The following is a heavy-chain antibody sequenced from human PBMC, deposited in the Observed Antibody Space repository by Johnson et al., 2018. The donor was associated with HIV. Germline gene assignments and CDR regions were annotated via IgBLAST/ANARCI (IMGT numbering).Heavy chain of an antibody. CDR1: GFTFSSFP. CDR2: ISYVGTNK. D-gene: IGHD3-22*01. Sequence: QVQLVESGGGVVQPGTSLRLSCAASGFTFSSFPMHWVRQAPGKGLEWVAFISYVGTNKYYADFVKGRFTISRDNSKNTVFLQMSSLRSEDTAVYYCVRRFYDSSALDVGGQGTVVTGSS. J-gene: IGHJ3*01. V-gene: IGHV3-30-3*01. CDR3: VRRFYDSSALDV.